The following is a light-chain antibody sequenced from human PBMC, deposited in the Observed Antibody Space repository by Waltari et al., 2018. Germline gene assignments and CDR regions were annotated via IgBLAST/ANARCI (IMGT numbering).Light chain of an antibody. CDR2: GAS. CDR1: QSINNLY. V-gene: IGKV3-20*01. Sequence: EIVLTQSPGPLSLSPGDRATLSCRASQSINNLYLAWYLQKPGQAPRLLIYGASSRATGIPDRFSGSGSGTDFTLTISRLEPEDFAVYYCQQYSASPRTFGQGTKVEI. CDR3: QQYSASPRT. J-gene: IGKJ1*01.